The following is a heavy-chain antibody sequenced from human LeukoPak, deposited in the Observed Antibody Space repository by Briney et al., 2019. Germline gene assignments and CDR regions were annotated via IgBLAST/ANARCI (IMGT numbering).Heavy chain of an antibody. J-gene: IGHJ6*02. CDR2: IKSKADGGTT. CDR1: GFSHAW. Sequence: GGSLRLSCAASGFSHAWMSWVRQTPGKGLEWVGRIKSKADGGTTDYVAPVKGRFTISRDDSKNTLYLQMNSLKTEDTAVYYCTTDREGGMGVWGQGTTVTVSS. CDR3: TTDREGGMGV. V-gene: IGHV3-15*01.